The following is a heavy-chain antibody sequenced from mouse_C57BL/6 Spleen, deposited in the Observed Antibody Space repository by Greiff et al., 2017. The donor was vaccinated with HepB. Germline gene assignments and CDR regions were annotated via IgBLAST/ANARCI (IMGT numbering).Heavy chain of an antibody. J-gene: IGHJ3*01. CDR2: IDPSDSYT. Sequence: QVQLQQPGAELVMPGASVKLSCKASGYTFTSYWMHWVKQRPGQGLEWIGEIDPSDSYTNYNQKFKGKSTLTVDKSSSTAYMQLSSLTSEDSAVYYCASGYGSSWGVAYWGQGTLVTVSA. D-gene: IGHD1-1*01. CDR1: GYTFTSYW. V-gene: IGHV1-69*01. CDR3: ASGYGSSWGVAY.